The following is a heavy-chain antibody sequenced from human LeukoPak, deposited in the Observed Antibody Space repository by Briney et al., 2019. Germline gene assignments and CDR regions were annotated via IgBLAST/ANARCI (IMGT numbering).Heavy chain of an antibody. Sequence: SETLSLTCAVSGGSISSSNWWSWVRQPPGKGLEWIGEIYHSGSTNYNPSLKSRVTISVDKSKNQFSLKLSSVTAADTAVYYCARNFWSGRKGRYFDYWGQGTLVTVPS. V-gene: IGHV4-4*02. D-gene: IGHD3-3*01. J-gene: IGHJ4*02. CDR2: IYHSGST. CDR3: ARNFWSGRKGRYFDY. CDR1: GGSISSSNW.